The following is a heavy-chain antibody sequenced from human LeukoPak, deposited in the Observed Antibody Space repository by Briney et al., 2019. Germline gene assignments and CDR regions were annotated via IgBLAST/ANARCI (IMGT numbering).Heavy chain of an antibody. CDR3: ARHHDRYYYGSGSYSLAY. J-gene: IGHJ4*02. CDR1: GGSFSGYY. CDR2: INHSGST. D-gene: IGHD3-10*01. Sequence: SETLSLTCAVYGGSFSGYYWSWIRQPPGKGLEWIGEINHSGSTNYNPSLKSRVTISVDTSKNQFSLKLSSVTAADTAVYYCARHHDRYYYGSGSYSLAYWGQGTLVTVSS. V-gene: IGHV4-34*01.